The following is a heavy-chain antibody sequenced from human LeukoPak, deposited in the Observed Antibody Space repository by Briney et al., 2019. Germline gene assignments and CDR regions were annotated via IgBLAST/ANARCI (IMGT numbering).Heavy chain of an antibody. CDR1: GFTFSSYS. CDR2: ISSSSSTI. V-gene: IGHV3-48*04. D-gene: IGHD6-13*01. J-gene: IGHJ4*02. Sequence: PGGSLRLSCAASGFTFSSYSMNWVRQAPGKGLEWVSYISSSSSTIYYADSVKGRFTISRDNAKNSLYLQMNSLRTEDTAVYYCVRVYGSSWDACYFDSWGQGTLVTVSS. CDR3: VRVYGSSWDACYFDS.